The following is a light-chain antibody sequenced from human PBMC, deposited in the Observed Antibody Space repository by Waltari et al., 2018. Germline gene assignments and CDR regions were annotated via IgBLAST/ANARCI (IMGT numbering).Light chain of an antibody. CDR2: AAS. CDR3: QQYDSSPGT. CDR1: PSVSSSF. J-gene: IGKJ1*01. V-gene: IGKV3-20*01. Sequence: ELVLTQSPGTLSSSPGDRATLDCRASPSVSSSFLAWYQQKRSQAPRLLISAASSRAAGLPGMCSGSGAGADFTLTISRLEPEDFAVYYWQQYDSSPGTFGQGTKVEIK.